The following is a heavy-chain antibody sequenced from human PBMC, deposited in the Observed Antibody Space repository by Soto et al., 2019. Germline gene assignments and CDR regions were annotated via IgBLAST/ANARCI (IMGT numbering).Heavy chain of an antibody. J-gene: IGHJ6*02. V-gene: IGHV3-23*01. CDR1: GFTLSSYA. CDR2: ISAGGDMT. D-gene: IGHD3-10*01. CDR3: ARGDRGGSGSPASYYYSGWDV. Sequence: DVQLLESGGHWVQPGGSLRLSGSASGFTLSSYAMSWVRQAPGKGLEWVSSISAGGDMTYNSDSVRGRFTISRDNSNNALFLQMHNLRIEDTALYYCARGDRGGSGSPASYYYSGWDVWGQGATVIVS.